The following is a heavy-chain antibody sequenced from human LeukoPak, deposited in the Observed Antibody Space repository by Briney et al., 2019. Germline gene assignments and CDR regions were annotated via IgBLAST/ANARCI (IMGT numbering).Heavy chain of an antibody. V-gene: IGHV4-34*01. CDR1: GGSFSGYY. J-gene: IGHJ4*02. CDR3: ARGRHYYDSSGYYPSDY. Sequence: SSETLSLTCAVYGGSFSGYYWSWIRQPPGKGLEWIGEINHSGSTNYNPSLESRVTISVDTSKNQFSLKLSSVTAADTAVYYCARGRHYYDSSGYYPSDYWGQGTLVTVSP. D-gene: IGHD3-22*01. CDR2: INHSGST.